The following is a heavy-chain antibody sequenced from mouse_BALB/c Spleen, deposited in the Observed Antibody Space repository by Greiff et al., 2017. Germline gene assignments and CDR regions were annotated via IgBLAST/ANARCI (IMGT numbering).Heavy chain of an antibody. D-gene: IGHD2-3*01. CDR2: IRNKANGYTT. V-gene: IGHV7-3*02. CDR1: GFTFTDYY. J-gene: IGHJ2*01. Sequence: EVQGVESGGGLVQPGGSLRLSCATSGFTFTDYYMSWVRQPPGKALEWLGFIRNKANGYTTEYSASVKGRFTISRDNSQSILYLQMNTLRAEDSATYYCARGWYYFDYWGQGTTLTVSS. CDR3: ARGWYYFDY.